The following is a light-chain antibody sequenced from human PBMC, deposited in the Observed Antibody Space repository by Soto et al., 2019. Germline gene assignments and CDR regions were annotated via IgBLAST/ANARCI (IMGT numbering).Light chain of an antibody. CDR2: VAS. Sequence: AIQLTQSPSSLSASVGDRVTITCRASQGISNALAWYQQRSGEAPKLLIYVASRLEGGVPSRFSGSGSGTDFTLTISSLQPEDFATYYYQQFSDYPQITFGQGTRLEMK. V-gene: IGKV1D-13*01. J-gene: IGKJ5*01. CDR3: QQFSDYPQIT. CDR1: QGISNA.